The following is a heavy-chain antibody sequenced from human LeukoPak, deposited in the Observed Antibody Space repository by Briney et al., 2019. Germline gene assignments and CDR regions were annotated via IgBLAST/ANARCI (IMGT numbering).Heavy chain of an antibody. J-gene: IGHJ4*02. CDR2: VFYEGNT. V-gene: IGHV4-59*08. CDR3: VRHVTIIYAHFDS. CDR1: GGSLTGYF. Sequence: PSETLSLTCTVSGGSLTGYFWSWIRQPPGKGLEWAGYVFYEGNTNYNPSLKSRVTTSVDTSKNQFSLRPNSVTAADTAVYYCVRHVTIIYAHFDSWGQGVPVTVSS. D-gene: IGHD2/OR15-2a*01.